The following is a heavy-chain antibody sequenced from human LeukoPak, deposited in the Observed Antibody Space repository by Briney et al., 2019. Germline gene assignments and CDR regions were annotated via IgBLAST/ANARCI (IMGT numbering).Heavy chain of an antibody. V-gene: IGHV3-23*01. CDR1: GFTFSSYG. J-gene: IGHJ4*02. Sequence: GGSLRLSCAASGFTFSSYGMSWVRQAPGKGLEWVSAISGSGGSTYYADSVKGRFTISRDNSKNTLYLQMNSLRAEDTAVYYCAKLVRDGYNPISEIDYWGQGTLVTVSS. CDR3: AKLVRDGYNPISEIDY. CDR2: ISGSGGST. D-gene: IGHD5-24*01.